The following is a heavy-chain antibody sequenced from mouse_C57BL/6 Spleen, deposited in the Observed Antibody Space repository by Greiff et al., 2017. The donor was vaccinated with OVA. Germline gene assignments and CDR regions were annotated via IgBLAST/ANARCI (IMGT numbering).Heavy chain of an antibody. J-gene: IGHJ1*03. V-gene: IGHV5-4*01. Sequence: EVQLQESGGGLVKPGGSLKLSCAASGFTFSSYAMSWVRQTPEKRLEWVATISDGGSYTYYPDNVKGRFTISRDNAKNNLYLQMSHLKSEDTAMYYCARDPGRGYWYFDVWGTGTTVTVSS. CDR3: ARDPGRGYWYFDV. D-gene: IGHD3-3*01. CDR2: ISDGGSYT. CDR1: GFTFSSYA.